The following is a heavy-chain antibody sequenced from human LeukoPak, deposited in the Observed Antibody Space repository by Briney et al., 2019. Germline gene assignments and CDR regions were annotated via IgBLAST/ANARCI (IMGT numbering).Heavy chain of an antibody. CDR2: INPNSGGT. CDR1: GYTFTGYY. V-gene: IGHV1-2*02. Sequence: ASVRVSCKASGYTFTGYYMHWVRQAPGQGLEWMGWINPNSGGTNYAQKFQGRVTMTRDTSISTAYMELSRLRSDDTAVYYCARTKRAPAASPFDYWGQGTLVTVSS. J-gene: IGHJ4*02. CDR3: ARTKRAPAASPFDY. D-gene: IGHD2-2*01.